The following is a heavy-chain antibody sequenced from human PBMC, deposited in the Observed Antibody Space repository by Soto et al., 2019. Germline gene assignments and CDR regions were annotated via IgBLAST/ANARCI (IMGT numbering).Heavy chain of an antibody. CDR3: ARHGPMGHRQWPDLYYYYGMDV. J-gene: IGHJ6*02. CDR2: IYYIGNT. V-gene: IGHV4-59*08. Sequence: KPSETLSLTCSVSGGSISNYYWSWIRQPPGKGLEWIGYIYYIGNTHYNPSLRSRVTMSVDTSKNQFSLKLNSVTAADTAVYYCARHGPMGHRQWPDLYYYYGMDVWGQGTTVTVSS. CDR1: GGSISNYY. D-gene: IGHD6-19*01.